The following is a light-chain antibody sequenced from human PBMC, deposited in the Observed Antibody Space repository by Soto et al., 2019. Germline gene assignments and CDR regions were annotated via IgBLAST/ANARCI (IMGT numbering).Light chain of an antibody. J-gene: IGKJ2*01. CDR3: QQRDSYSPHT. CDR1: QSISSW. V-gene: IGKV1-5*01. CDR2: DAS. Sequence: DIQMTQSPSTLSASVGDRVTITCRASQSISSWLAWDQQKPGKAPKLLIFDASSFESGVPSTVSGSGSGTQFTLTISNLQPDDFPTHYCQQRDSYSPHTFSQGTKL.